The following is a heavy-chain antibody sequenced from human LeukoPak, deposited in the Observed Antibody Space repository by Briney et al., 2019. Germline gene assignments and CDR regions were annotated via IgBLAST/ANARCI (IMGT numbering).Heavy chain of an antibody. J-gene: IGHJ4*02. V-gene: IGHV3-48*01. CDR2: IGISSGNT. CDR3: ARDTKYAFDN. D-gene: IGHD2-2*01. CDR1: GFTFSSYS. Sequence: GGSLRLSCAASGFTFSSYSMNWVRQAPGKGLEWISYIGISSGNTKYADSVKGRFTIPGDKAKNSVYLQMNSLRVEDTAVYYCARDTKYAFDNWGQGTLVTVSS.